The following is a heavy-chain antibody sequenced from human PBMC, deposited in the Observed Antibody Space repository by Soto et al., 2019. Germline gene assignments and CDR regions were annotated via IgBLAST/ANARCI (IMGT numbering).Heavy chain of an antibody. CDR1: GFTFSSYT. CDR3: AKVGVAVADYYGMDV. D-gene: IGHD6-19*01. CDR2: ISGSGGST. J-gene: IGHJ6*02. V-gene: IGHV3-23*01. Sequence: GGSLRLSCAASGFTFSSYTMSWVRQAPGKGLEWVSAISGSGGSTYYADSVKGRFTISRDNSKNTLYLQMNSLRAEDTAVYYCAKVGVAVADYYGMDVWGQGTTVTVSS.